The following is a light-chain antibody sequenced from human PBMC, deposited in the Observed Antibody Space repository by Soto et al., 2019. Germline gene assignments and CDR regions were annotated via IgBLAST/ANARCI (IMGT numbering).Light chain of an antibody. CDR2: GAS. V-gene: IGKV3-15*01. Sequence: EIVMTQSPGTLSVSPGERATLSCRASESVGSNVAWFQQRPGQAPSLLIYGASTRAAAVPARFIGSGSETEFTLTISSLQPEDFAIYYCQQWVRWTFGQGTRLEIK. CDR1: ESVGSN. CDR3: QQWVRWT. J-gene: IGKJ1*01.